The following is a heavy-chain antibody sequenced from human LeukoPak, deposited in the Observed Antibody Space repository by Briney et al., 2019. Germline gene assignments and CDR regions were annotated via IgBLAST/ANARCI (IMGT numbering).Heavy chain of an antibody. CDR1: GYTFTSYA. CDR3: ARPRYGSGSYVFDY. CDR2: INTNTGNP. Sequence: ASVKVSCKASGYTFTSYAMNWVRQAPGQGLEWMGWINTNTGNPTYAQGFTGRFVFSLDTSVSTAYLQISSLKAEDTAVYCCARPRYGSGSYVFDYWGQGTLVTVSS. D-gene: IGHD3-10*01. J-gene: IGHJ4*02. V-gene: IGHV7-4-1*02.